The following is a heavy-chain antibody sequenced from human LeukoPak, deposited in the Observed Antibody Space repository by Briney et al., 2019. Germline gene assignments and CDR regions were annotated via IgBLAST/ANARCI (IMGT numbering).Heavy chain of an antibody. D-gene: IGHD6-19*01. J-gene: IGHJ4*02. CDR2: INPSGGST. CDR3: ARAGIAVAGYSDY. Sequence: GASVKVSCKASGYIFSSYYMNWVRQAPGQGLKWMGIINPSGGSTSYAQKFQGRVTMTTDTSTSTAYMELRSLRSDDTAVYYCARAGIAVAGYSDYWGQGTLVTASS. CDR1: GYIFSSYY. V-gene: IGHV1-46*01.